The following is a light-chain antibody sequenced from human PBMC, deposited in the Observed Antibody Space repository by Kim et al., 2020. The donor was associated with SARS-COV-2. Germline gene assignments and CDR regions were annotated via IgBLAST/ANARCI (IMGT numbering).Light chain of an antibody. Sequence: PGTCSKITCGEYNMETKTVPWYQQRPGQAPVLVIYYDSDRPSGIPERFSGSNSGNTATLTISRVEAGDEADYYCQVWDSNSDHPYVFGAGTKVTVL. CDR1: NMETKT. CDR2: YDS. J-gene: IGLJ1*01. CDR3: QVWDSNSDHPYV. V-gene: IGLV3-21*04.